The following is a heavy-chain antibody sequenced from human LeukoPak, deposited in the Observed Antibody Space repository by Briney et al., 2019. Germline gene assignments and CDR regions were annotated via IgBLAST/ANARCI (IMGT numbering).Heavy chain of an antibody. CDR1: GFTFSNYA. CDR3: ATHYGSGSYQETNYFDY. Sequence: PGGSLRLSCSASGFTFSNYALSWVRQAPGKGLEWVSAISGSGSSTYYADSVKGRFTISRDNSKNTLYLQMKSLRAEETAVYYCATHYGSGSYQETNYFDYWGQGTLVTVSS. D-gene: IGHD3-10*01. V-gene: IGHV3-23*01. CDR2: ISGSGSST. J-gene: IGHJ4*02.